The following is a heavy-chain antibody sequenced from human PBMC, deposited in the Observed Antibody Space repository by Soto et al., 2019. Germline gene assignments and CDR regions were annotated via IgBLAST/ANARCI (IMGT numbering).Heavy chain of an antibody. CDR1: GFTFSSYA. J-gene: IGHJ6*02. CDR3: AKGHGTYYDFWSGYLTTPYPSPCYYGMDV. CDR2: ISGSGGST. Sequence: PGGPLSLSCSAPGFTFSSYAMSWVRQAPGQALEWVSAISGSGGSTYYADSVKGRFTISRDNSKNTLYLQMNSLRAEDTAVYYCAKGHGTYYDFWSGYLTTPYPSPCYYGMDVWGQGTTVTVSS. D-gene: IGHD3-3*01. V-gene: IGHV3-23*01.